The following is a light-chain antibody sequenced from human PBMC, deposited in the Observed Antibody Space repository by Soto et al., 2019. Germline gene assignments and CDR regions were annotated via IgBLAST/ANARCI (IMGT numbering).Light chain of an antibody. J-gene: IGKJ1*01. CDR1: QSVSNNY. V-gene: IGKV3-20*01. CDR3: QQYGGSPWT. Sequence: EIVLTQSPGTLSLSPGERATLSCRASQSVSNNYLAWYQQKPGQAPRLLIYGASSRATGNPDRFSGSGSGTDFALTISILEPEYCAVYHCQQYGGSPWTFGQGTKVEIK. CDR2: GAS.